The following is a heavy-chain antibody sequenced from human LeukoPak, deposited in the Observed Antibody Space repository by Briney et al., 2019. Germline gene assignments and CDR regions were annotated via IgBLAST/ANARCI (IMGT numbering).Heavy chain of an antibody. CDR2: IYYSGST. D-gene: IGHD3-9*01. CDR3: ARERPSYDILTGYPYDAFDI. Sequence: SETLSLTCTVSGGSLSSYYWSWIRQPPGKGLEWIGYIYYSGSTNYNPSLKSRVTISVNTSKNQFSLKLSSVTAADTAVYYCARERPSYDILTGYPYDAFDIWGQGTMVTVSS. J-gene: IGHJ3*02. V-gene: IGHV4-59*01. CDR1: GGSLSSYY.